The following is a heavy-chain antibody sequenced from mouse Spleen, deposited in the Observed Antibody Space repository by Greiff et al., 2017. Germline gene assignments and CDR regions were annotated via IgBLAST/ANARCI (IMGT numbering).Heavy chain of an antibody. V-gene: IGHV5-9-2*01. CDR2: ISGGGSYT. CDR1: GFTFSSYG. D-gene: IGHD1-1*02. J-gene: IGHJ3*01. CDR3: ARHEVGAWFAY. Sequence: EVKVVESGGGLVKPGGSLKLSCAASGFTFSSYGMSWVRQTPEKRLEWVATISGGGSYTYYPDSVKGRFTISRDNAKNNLYLQMSSLRSEDTALYYCARHEVGAWFAYWGQGTLVTVSA.